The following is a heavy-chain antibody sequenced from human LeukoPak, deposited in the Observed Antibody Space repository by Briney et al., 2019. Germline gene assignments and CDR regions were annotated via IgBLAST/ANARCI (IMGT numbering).Heavy chain of an antibody. CDR3: ARGGYSSSWNNWFDP. Sequence: GESLKISCKGSGIRLSNYWIAWVRKMPGKGLEWLGIISPGDSDSRYSPSFQGQVSISADKSINTAYLQWSSLKASDTAVYYCARGGYSSSWNNWFDPWGQGTLVTVSS. V-gene: IGHV5-51*01. J-gene: IGHJ5*02. CDR1: GIRLSNYW. CDR2: ISPGDSDS. D-gene: IGHD6-13*01.